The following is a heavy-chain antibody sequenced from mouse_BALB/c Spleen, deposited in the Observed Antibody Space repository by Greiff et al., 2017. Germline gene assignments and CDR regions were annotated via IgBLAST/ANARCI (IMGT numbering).Heavy chain of an antibody. V-gene: IGHV1-4*01. CDR2: INPSSGYT. CDR1: GYTFTSYT. Sequence: VQLQQSGAELARPGASVKMSCKASGYTFTSYTMPWVKQRPGQGLEWIGYINPSSGYTNYNQKFKDKATLTADKSSSTAYMQLSSLTSEDSAVYYCAPITTVVAPFDYWGQGTTLTVSS. D-gene: IGHD1-1*01. CDR3: APITTVVAPFDY. J-gene: IGHJ2*01.